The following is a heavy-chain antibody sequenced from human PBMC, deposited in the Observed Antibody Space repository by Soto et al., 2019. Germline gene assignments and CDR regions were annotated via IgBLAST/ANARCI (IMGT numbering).Heavy chain of an antibody. CDR1: GXTFSSYS. CDR3: AKGTVGATEEGWFDP. J-gene: IGHJ5*02. CDR2: ISGSGGST. Sequence: PXGSLRLSCAASGXTFSSYSMSWVRQAPGKGLEWVSAISGSGGSTYYADSVKGRFTISRDNSKNTLYLQMNSLRAEDTAVYYCAKGTVGATEEGWFDPWGQGTLGTVSS. D-gene: IGHD1-26*01. V-gene: IGHV3-23*01.